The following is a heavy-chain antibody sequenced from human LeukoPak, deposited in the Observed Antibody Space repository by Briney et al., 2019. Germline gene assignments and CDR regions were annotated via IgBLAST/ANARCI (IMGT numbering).Heavy chain of an antibody. D-gene: IGHD3-16*01. CDR2: IYYSGST. CDR1: GGSISSSNW. J-gene: IGHJ6*03. CDR3: ARVKDPGGYYYYYYMDA. Sequence: SSETLSLTCAVSGGSISSSNWWSWVRQPPGKGLEWIGEIYYSGSTNYNPSLKSRVTISLDTSKNQFSLKLSSVTAADTAVYYCARVKDPGGYYYYYYMDAWGKGTTVTVSS. V-gene: IGHV4-4*02.